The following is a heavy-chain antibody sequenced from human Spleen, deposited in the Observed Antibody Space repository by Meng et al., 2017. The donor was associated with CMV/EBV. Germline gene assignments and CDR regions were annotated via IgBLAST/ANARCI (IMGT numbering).Heavy chain of an antibody. CDR2: IYYSGST. CDR3: ARDGIVVVPAAMFYYGMDV. V-gene: IGHV4-39*07. D-gene: IGHD2-2*01. Sequence: SSSYYWGWIRQPPGKGLEWIGSIYYSGSTYYNPSLKSRVTISVDTSKNQFSLKLSSVTAADTAVYYCARDGIVVVPAAMFYYGMDVWGQGTTVTVSS. J-gene: IGHJ6*02. CDR1: SSSYY.